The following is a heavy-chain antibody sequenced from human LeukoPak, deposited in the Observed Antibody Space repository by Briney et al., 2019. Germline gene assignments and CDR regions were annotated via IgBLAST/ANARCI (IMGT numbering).Heavy chain of an antibody. CDR3: TIPRSGRDY. CDR1: GFTFSDYS. CDR2: INNSSSYI. Sequence: GGSLRLSCAGSGFTFSDYSMNWVRQTPGKRLEWVSSINNSSSYIYYADSVKGRFTISRDNAKDSLYLQMNSLRVEDTAVYYCTIPRSGRDYWGQGTLVTVSS. D-gene: IGHD3-10*01. J-gene: IGHJ4*02. V-gene: IGHV3-21*06.